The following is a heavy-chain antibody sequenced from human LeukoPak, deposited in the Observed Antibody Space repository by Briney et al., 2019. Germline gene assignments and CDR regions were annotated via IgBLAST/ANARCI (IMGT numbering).Heavy chain of an antibody. Sequence: SGGSLRLSCTASGLTFSTSGFNWVRQAPGKGLEWVASIGPTGSDRYHADSINGRFTISRDNANNFLYLQMNSLRAEDTAVYYCATETNGRHYDYWGQGTLLTVSS. J-gene: IGHJ4*02. D-gene: IGHD1-14*01. CDR2: IGPTGSDR. CDR3: ATETNGRHYDY. V-gene: IGHV3-21*06. CDR1: GLTFSTSG.